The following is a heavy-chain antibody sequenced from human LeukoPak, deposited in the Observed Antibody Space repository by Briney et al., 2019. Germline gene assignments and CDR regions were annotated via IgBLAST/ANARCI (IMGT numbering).Heavy chain of an antibody. CDR2: IKSKTDGGTT. Sequence: KPGGSLRLSCVASGFTFRNAWMSWLRQAPGKGLEWVGHIKSKTDGGTTDYAAPVKGRLTISRDDSKNTLYLQMNSLKTEDTAVYYCTDPTSRDSGDYWGQGTLVTVSS. J-gene: IGHJ4*02. V-gene: IGHV3-15*01. D-gene: IGHD3-16*01. CDR1: GFTFRNAW. CDR3: TDPTSRDSGDY.